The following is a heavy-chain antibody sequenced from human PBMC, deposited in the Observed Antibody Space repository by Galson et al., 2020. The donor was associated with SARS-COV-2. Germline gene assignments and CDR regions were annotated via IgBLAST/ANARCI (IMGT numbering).Heavy chain of an antibody. CDR3: ARGRTVTPYAY. J-gene: IGHJ4*02. V-gene: IGHV1-2*02. CDR1: GYTLTGYY. Sequence: GESLKIPCKASGYTLTGYYMHWVRQAPGQGLEWMGWVNPYNGGPKYAQKFQGRVTMTSDTSISTALMELSSLRSDDTAVYFCARGRTVTPYAYWGQGTLVSVSS. D-gene: IGHD4-17*01. CDR2: VNPYNGGP.